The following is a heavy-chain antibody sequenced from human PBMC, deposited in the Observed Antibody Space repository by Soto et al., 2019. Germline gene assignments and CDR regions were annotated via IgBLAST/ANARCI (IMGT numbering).Heavy chain of an antibody. D-gene: IGHD6-13*01. CDR1: GGPLSRGSHY. V-gene: IGHV4-31*03. CDR3: ARGVKWYSSTAYYFDY. Sequence: TLYLTCTVSGGPLSRGSHYWRCISQHPGKGLGWIGYIFYSGATYYNPSLKSRVTMPVDTSKNQFSLKLNSVTAADTAVYYCARGVKWYSSTAYYFDYWGQGTRVT. J-gene: IGHJ4*02. CDR2: IFYSGAT.